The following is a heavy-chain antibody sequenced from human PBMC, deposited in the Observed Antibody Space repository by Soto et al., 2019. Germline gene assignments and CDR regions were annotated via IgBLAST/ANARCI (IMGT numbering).Heavy chain of an antibody. D-gene: IGHD2-2*01. V-gene: IGHV3-23*01. CDR1: GVTFSSYA. CDR3: ARYIPGVRYYGMDV. J-gene: IGHJ6*02. Sequence: PGGSLRLSCAASGVTFSSYAMKWVRQAPGKGLEWVSLIGESGTPTYYADSVKGRFTISRDNSGNTLFLEMYSLRAEGTAVYYCARYIPGVRYYGMDVWGQGTTVTVSS. CDR2: IGESGTPT.